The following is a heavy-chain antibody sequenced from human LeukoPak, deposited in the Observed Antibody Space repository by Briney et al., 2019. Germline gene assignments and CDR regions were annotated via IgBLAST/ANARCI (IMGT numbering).Heavy chain of an antibody. Sequence: ASVKVSCKASGYTFTRYAMNWVRQAPGQGLEWMGWINTNTGNPTYAQGFTGRFVFSLDTSVSTAYLQISSLKGVDTAVYYCARDRVIAVAGDYYYYGMDVWGQGTTVTVSS. V-gene: IGHV7-4-1*02. CDR3: ARDRVIAVAGDYYYYGMDV. CDR1: GYTFTRYA. CDR2: INTNTGNP. D-gene: IGHD6-19*01. J-gene: IGHJ6*02.